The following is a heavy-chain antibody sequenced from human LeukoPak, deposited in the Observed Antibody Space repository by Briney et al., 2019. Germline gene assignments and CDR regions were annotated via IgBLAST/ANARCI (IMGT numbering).Heavy chain of an antibody. D-gene: IGHD3-22*01. J-gene: IGHJ4*01. V-gene: IGHV4-59*08. Sequence: SETLSLTCTVSGPSINNNFWTWIRQPPGKGLEWIGYIYSSGSANYNPSIKSRVIISGDTSKNQISLKLTSVTAADTAVYFCARHRDYYDTWGRGTLVTVSS. CDR2: IYSSGSA. CDR3: ARHRDYYDT. CDR1: GPSINNNF.